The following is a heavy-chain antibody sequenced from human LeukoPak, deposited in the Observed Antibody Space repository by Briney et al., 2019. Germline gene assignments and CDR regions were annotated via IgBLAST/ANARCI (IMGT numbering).Heavy chain of an antibody. CDR1: GFTFSNYG. D-gene: IGHD6-13*01. CDR3: ARSTSSWFYVDF. J-gene: IGHJ4*02. CDR2: IRYDGSNK. V-gene: IGHV3-30*02. Sequence: GGSLRLSCAASGFTFSNYGMHWVRQAPRKGLDWVAFIRYDGSNKYYAASVKGRFTISRDNSKNTLYLQMNSLRPEDAAVYYCARSTSSWFYVDFWGQGTLVTVSS.